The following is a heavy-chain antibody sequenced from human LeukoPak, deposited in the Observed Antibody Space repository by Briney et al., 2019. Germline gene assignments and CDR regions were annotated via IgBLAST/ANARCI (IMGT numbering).Heavy chain of an antibody. D-gene: IGHD4-17*01. CDR3: AREATVQLFDC. V-gene: IGHV4-39*07. CDR1: GGSISSSSYY. J-gene: IGHJ4*02. CDR2: IYYSGST. Sequence: SETLSLTYTVSGGSISSSSYYWGWIRQPPGKGLEWIGSIYYSGSTYYNPSLKSRVTISVDTSKNQFSLKLSSVTAADTAVYYCAREATVQLFDCWGQGTLVNVSS.